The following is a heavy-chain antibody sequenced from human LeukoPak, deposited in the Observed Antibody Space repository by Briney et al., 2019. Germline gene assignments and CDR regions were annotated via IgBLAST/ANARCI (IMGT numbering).Heavy chain of an antibody. J-gene: IGHJ6*03. Sequence: GASVKVSCKASGGTFSSYAISWVQQAPGQGLEWMGWINPNSGGTNYAQKFQGRVTMTRDTSISTAYMELSRLRSDDTAVYYCARGHGPAARPWHYYSYMDVWGKGTTVTVSS. CDR1: GGTFSSYA. D-gene: IGHD2-2*01. CDR3: ARGHGPAARPWHYYSYMDV. CDR2: INPNSGGT. V-gene: IGHV1-2*02.